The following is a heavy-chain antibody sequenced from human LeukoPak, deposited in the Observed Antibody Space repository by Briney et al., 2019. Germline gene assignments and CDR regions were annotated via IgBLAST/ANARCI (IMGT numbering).Heavy chain of an antibody. CDR2: INPNSGGT. V-gene: IGHV1-2*02. D-gene: IGHD6-13*01. J-gene: IGHJ4*02. CDR1: GYTFTDYF. CDR3: ARDERYTSGWYDEGGYYFDY. Sequence: GASVKVSCKASGYTFTDYFIHWVRQAPGQGLEWMGWINPNSGGTNYAQKFQGRVTMTRDTSISTDYMELSRLKSDDTAFYYCARDERYTSGWYDEGGYYFDYWGQGTLVPVSS.